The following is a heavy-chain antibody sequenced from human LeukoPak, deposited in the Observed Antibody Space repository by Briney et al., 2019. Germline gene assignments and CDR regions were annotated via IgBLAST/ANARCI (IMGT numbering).Heavy chain of an antibody. V-gene: IGHV3-23*01. Sequence: GGSLRLSCAASGFIFSTYTMNWVRQAPGKGLEWVSSIISSGGSTYYADSVKGRFTISRDNSKNTLYLQVISLRAEDTAVYYCAKAAVYHDSCPDSWGQGTLVTVSS. CDR1: GFIFSTYT. CDR2: IISSGGST. CDR3: AKAAVYHDSCPDS. D-gene: IGHD5/OR15-5a*01. J-gene: IGHJ4*02.